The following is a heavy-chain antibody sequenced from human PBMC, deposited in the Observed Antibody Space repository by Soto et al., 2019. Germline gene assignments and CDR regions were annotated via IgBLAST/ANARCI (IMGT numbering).Heavy chain of an antibody. CDR3: ARAPRYDNMLGWLYCYALDV. V-gene: IGHV1-18*01. Sequence: QAQLVQSGAEVKKPGASVKVSCKASGYTFTTYGVSWVRQAPGQGLEGMGWISPYSGDTDFAPKFLGRISLTSDTSTRTAYIDISNLRSDDTAVYFCARAPRYDNMLGWLYCYALDVWGQGTPVTVSS. D-gene: IGHD3-9*01. CDR1: GYTFTTYG. CDR2: ISPYSGDT. J-gene: IGHJ6*02.